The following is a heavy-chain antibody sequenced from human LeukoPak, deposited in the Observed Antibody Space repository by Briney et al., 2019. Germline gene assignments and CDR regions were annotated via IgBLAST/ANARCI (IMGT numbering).Heavy chain of an antibody. CDR2: ISGSGNII. Sequence: GGSLRLSCAASGFSFSSYEMNWVRQAPGKGLEWVSYISGSGNIIYYADSVKGRFTISRDNAKNSLYLQMNSLRAEDTAVYYCAREFSVAPYAFDIWGQGTMVTVSS. CDR1: GFSFSSYE. CDR3: AREFSVAPYAFDI. D-gene: IGHD4-23*01. J-gene: IGHJ3*02. V-gene: IGHV3-48*03.